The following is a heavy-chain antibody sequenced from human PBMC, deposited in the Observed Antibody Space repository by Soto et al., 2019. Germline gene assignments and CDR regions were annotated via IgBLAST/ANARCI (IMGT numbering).Heavy chain of an antibody. D-gene: IGHD6-13*01. CDR3: ARRGSCSWYGH. CDR2: IYYSGST. CDR1: GGSISSSSYY. V-gene: IGHV4-39*01. J-gene: IGHJ4*02. Sequence: QLQLQESGPGLVKPSETLSLTCTVPGGSISSSSYYWGWIRQPPGKGLEWIGSIYYSGSTYYNPSLKSRVTISVDTSKNQYSLKLSSVTAADTAVYYCARRGSCSWYGHWGQGTLVTVSS.